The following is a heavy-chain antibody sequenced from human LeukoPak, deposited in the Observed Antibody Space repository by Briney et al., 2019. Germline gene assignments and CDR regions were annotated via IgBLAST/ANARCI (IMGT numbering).Heavy chain of an antibody. CDR2: ISYDGSNK. J-gene: IGHJ4*02. D-gene: IGHD2-2*01. CDR3: AKSVAVLRESSY. V-gene: IGHV3-30*18. CDR1: GFTFSSYG. Sequence: GRSLRLSCAASGFTFSSYGMHWVRQAPGKGLEWVAVISYDGSNKYYADSVKGRFTISRDNSKNTLYLQMNSLRAEDTAVYYCAKSVAVLRESSYWGQGTLVTVSS.